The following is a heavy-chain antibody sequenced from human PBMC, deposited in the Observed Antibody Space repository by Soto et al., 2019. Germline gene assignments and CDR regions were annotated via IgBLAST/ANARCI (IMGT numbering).Heavy chain of an antibody. V-gene: IGHV4-39*01. CDR1: GRSISITTYY. CDR2: IYYSGST. CDR3: ATDYGDYYFDA. D-gene: IGHD4-17*01. Sequence: SETLSLTCTVSGRSISITTYYWGCIRQSPGKRLEWIGNIYYSGSTYYNPSLKGRVTISVDTSKNQFSLKLSSVTAADTAVYYCATDYGDYYFDAWGQGTLVTVSS. J-gene: IGHJ4*02.